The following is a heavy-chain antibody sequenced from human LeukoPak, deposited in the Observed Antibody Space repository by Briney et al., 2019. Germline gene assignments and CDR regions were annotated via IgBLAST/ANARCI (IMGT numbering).Heavy chain of an antibody. V-gene: IGHV4-39*07. Sequence: SGTLTLTCTVSGGSIITTNYYWGWIRQPPGKGLEWIGSIYYSGNTYYKPSLKSRVTISVDTSKNQFSLKLTSVTAADTAVYYCARDRLRLLPAFDIWGQGTMVTVSS. D-gene: IGHD6-19*01. CDR1: GGSIITTNYY. J-gene: IGHJ3*02. CDR2: IYYSGNT. CDR3: ARDRLRLLPAFDI.